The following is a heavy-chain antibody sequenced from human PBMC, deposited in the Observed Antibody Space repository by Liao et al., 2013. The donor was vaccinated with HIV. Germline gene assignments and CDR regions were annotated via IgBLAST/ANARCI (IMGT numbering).Heavy chain of an antibody. J-gene: IGHJ3*02. CDR2: VYYSGSS. CDR1: GDSISGYY. V-gene: IGHV4-59*01. CDR3: ARGGGWGSDEEDAFDI. D-gene: IGHD6-19*01. Sequence: VQLQESGPGLVRPSETLSLTCIVSGDSISGYYWNWIRQPAGKGLEWIGFVYYSGSSNYAPSLESRVTISVDTSKNQFSLNLSSVTAADTAVYYCARGGGWGSDEEDAFDIWGQGTMVTVSS.